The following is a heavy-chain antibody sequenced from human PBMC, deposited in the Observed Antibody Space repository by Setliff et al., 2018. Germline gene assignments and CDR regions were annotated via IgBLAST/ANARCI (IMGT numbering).Heavy chain of an antibody. J-gene: IGHJ6*03. CDR3: AKRDYYDSSGYLLPYMDV. V-gene: IGHV3-23*01. Sequence: GGSLRLSCAASGFTFSSYAMSWVRQAPGKGLEWVSAISGSGGSTYYADSVKGRFTISRDNSKNTLYQQMNSLRAEDTAVYYCAKRDYYDSSGYLLPYMDVWGKGTTVTVSS. CDR1: GFTFSSYA. CDR2: ISGSGGST. D-gene: IGHD3-22*01.